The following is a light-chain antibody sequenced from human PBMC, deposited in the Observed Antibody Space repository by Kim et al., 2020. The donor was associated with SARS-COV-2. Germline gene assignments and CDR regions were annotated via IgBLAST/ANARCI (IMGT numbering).Light chain of an antibody. V-gene: IGLV2-11*01. CDR3: SSYAGSYNWV. J-gene: IGLJ3*02. Sequence: QSALTQPRSVSGSPGQSVTISCTGTSGDIGGYDYVSWFQQHPGKAPKLMIYDVNTRPSGIPDRFSGSKSGHTASLTISGLQAEDEADYYCSSYAGSYNWVFGGGTKVTVL. CDR2: DVN. CDR1: SGDIGGYDY.